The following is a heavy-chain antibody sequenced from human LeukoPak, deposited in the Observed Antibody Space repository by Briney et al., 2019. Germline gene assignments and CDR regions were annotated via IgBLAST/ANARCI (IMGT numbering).Heavy chain of an antibody. Sequence: GESLKSSCEGSGCNITSHWISWVRQMPGKGLEWMGILYPGDSDTRYSPSFQCQVTISADESISTAYLQWSSLNASDTAMYNCSRLGTLYGDCGIHDCWLQGTLVTVSS. V-gene: IGHV5-51*01. CDR1: GCNITSHW. CDR3: SRLGTLYGDCGIHDC. J-gene: IGHJ4*02. D-gene: IGHD4-17*01. CDR2: LYPGDSDT.